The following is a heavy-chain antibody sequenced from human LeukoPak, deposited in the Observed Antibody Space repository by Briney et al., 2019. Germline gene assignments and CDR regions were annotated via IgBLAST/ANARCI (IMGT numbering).Heavy chain of an antibody. J-gene: IGHJ4*02. CDR2: INHSGST. V-gene: IGHV4-34*01. D-gene: IGHD3-22*01. Sequence: SETLSLTCAVYGGSFSGYYWSWIRQPPGKGLEWIGEINHSGSTNYNPSLKSRVTISVDKSKNQFSLKLSSVTAADTAVYYCARKVTTLSYYDSSGYLNYFDYWGQGTLVTVSS. CDR1: GGSFSGYY. CDR3: ARKVTTLSYYDSSGYLNYFDY.